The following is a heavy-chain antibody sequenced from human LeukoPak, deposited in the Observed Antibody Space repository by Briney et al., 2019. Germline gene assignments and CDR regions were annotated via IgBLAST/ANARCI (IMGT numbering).Heavy chain of an antibody. D-gene: IGHD3-10*01. J-gene: IGHJ6*02. V-gene: IGHV3-66*01. CDR3: ARDLSGYYGSGSYYGPPDYYYGMDV. CDR2: IYSGGST. CDR1: GGSISSSSYY. Sequence: ETLSLTCTVSGGSISSSSYYWGWIRQPPGKGLEWVSVIYSGGSTYYADSVKGRFTISRDNSKNTLYLQMNSLRAEDTAVYYCARDLSGYYGSGSYYGPPDYYYGMDVWGQGTTVTVSS.